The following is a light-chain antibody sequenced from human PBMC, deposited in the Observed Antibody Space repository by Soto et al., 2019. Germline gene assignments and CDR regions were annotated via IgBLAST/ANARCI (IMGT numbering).Light chain of an antibody. CDR2: DAS. CDR1: QSISTW. Sequence: IPFAQSAVTVSVADEDRGTLTCRASQSISTWFAWSRQQPGKAPKLLIYDASSSESGVPPRFSVSGSGTEFTLPISSLQPDDSATYYCLQYNSFSRFGQGTKVDI. V-gene: IGKV1-5*01. CDR3: LQYNSFSR. J-gene: IGKJ1*01.